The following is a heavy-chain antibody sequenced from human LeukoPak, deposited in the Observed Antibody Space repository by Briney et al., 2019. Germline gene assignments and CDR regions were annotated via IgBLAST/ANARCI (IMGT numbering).Heavy chain of an antibody. Sequence: SETLSLTCAVSGGSISSGGYSWSWIRQPPGKGLEWIVYIYYSGSTNYNPSLKSRVTISVDTSKNQFSLKLSSVTAADTAVYYCERGMGATIFVVVTLPHYYYYMDVWGKGTTVTVSS. D-gene: IGHD3-3*01. J-gene: IGHJ6*03. V-gene: IGHV4-61*08. CDR1: GGSISSGGYS. CDR3: ERGMGATIFVVVTLPHYYYYMDV. CDR2: IYYSGST.